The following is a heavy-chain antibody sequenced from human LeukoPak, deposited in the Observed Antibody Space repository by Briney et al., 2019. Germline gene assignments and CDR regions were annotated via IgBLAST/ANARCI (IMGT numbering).Heavy chain of an antibody. CDR3: ARHIPWDSSSWYRWSWFDP. CDR2: IYYSGST. CDR1: GYSISSSNW. J-gene: IGHJ5*02. Sequence: PSETLSLTCAVSGYSISSSNWWGWIRQPPGKGLEWIGYIYYSGSTYYNPSLKSRVTISVDTSKNQFSLKLSSVTAADTAVYYCARHIPWDSSSWYRWSWFDPWGQGTLVTVSS. D-gene: IGHD6-13*01. V-gene: IGHV4-28*01.